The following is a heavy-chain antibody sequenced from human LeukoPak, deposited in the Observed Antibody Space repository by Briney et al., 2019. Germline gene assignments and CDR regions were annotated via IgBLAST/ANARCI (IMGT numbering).Heavy chain of an antibody. J-gene: IGHJ3*02. Sequence: GGSLRLSCASSGFTFNSYGMNWVRQAPGKGLEWVAFVRFDGRSKYYADSVKGRFTISRDNAKNSLYLQMNSLRAEDTALYHCARRYCSSTSCYTDDAFDIWGQGTMVTVSS. CDR1: GFTFNSYG. CDR3: ARRYCSSTSCYTDDAFDI. CDR2: VRFDGRSK. V-gene: IGHV3-30*02. D-gene: IGHD2-2*02.